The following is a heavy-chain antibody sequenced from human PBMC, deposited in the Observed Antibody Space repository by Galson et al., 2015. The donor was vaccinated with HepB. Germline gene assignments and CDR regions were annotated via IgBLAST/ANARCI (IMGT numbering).Heavy chain of an antibody. V-gene: IGHV4-4*02. J-gene: IGHJ3*02. CDR1: GGSISSSNW. CDR3: ASIAAREAGDAFDI. D-gene: IGHD6-6*01. CDR2: IYHSGST. Sequence: LSLTCAVSGGSISSSNWWSWVRQPPGKGLEWIGEIYHSGSTNYNPSLKSQVTISVDKSKNQFSLKLSSVTAADTAVYYCASIAAREAGDAFDIWGQGTMVTVSS.